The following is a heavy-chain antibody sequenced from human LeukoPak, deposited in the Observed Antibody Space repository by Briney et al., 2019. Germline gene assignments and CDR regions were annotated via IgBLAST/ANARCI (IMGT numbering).Heavy chain of an antibody. Sequence: PGGSLRLSCAASGFTFSSYAMSWVRQAPGKGLEWVSVIYSGGSTYYADSVKGRFTISRDNSKNTLYLQMNSLRAEDTAVYYCARATAKGAFDIWGQGTMVTVSS. D-gene: IGHD6-25*01. V-gene: IGHV3-53*01. CDR3: ARATAKGAFDI. J-gene: IGHJ3*02. CDR1: GFTFSSYA. CDR2: IYSGGST.